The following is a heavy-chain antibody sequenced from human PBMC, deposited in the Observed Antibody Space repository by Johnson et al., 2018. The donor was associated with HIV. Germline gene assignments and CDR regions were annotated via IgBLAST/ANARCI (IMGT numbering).Heavy chain of an antibody. CDR1: GFTFSSYA. CDR3: AKDILRIAAAGIYGASDI. J-gene: IGHJ3*02. D-gene: IGHD6-13*01. Sequence: VQLVESGGGLVQPGGSLRLSCAASGFTFSSYAMSWVRQAPGKGLEWVSTISGSAGSTYYADSVKGRFTISRDNSKKTLHLLMNSLRAEDTVIYHCAKDILRIAAAGIYGASDIWGQGTMVTVSS. CDR2: ISGSAGST. V-gene: IGHV3-23*04.